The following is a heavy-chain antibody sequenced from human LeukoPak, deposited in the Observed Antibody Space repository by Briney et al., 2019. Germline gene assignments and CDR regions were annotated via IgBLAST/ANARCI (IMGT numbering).Heavy chain of an antibody. CDR1: GFTFSDYF. V-gene: IGHV3-11*01. CDR3: ARDSTYYDILTGSLALDY. D-gene: IGHD3-9*01. J-gene: IGHJ4*02. Sequence: GGSLRLSCAASGFTFSDYFMSWIRQAPGKGLEWVSYISSSGSTIYYADSVKGRFTISRDNAKNSLYLQMNSLRAEDTALYYCARDSTYYDILTGSLALDYWGQGTLVTVSS. CDR2: ISSSGSTI.